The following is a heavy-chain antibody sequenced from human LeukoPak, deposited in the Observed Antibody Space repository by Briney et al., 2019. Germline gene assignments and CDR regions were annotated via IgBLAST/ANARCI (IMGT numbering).Heavy chain of an antibody. D-gene: IGHD2-15*01. V-gene: IGHV3-66*01. CDR1: GFTVSSNY. CDR2: IYSGGST. CDR3: AREVPYCSGGSCYSRAFDI. Sequence: GGSLRLSCAASGFTVSSNYMSWVRQAPGKGLEWVSVIYSGGSTYYADSVKGRFTISRDNPKNTLYLQMNSLRAEDTAVYYCAREVPYCSGGSCYSRAFDIWGQGTMVTVSS. J-gene: IGHJ3*02.